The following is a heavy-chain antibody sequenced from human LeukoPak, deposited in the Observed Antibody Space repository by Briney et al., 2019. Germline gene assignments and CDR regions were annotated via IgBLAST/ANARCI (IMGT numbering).Heavy chain of an antibody. V-gene: IGHV3-23*01. J-gene: IGHJ4*02. D-gene: IGHD4-17*01. CDR2: ISGGGETT. CDR3: ARDYADYVGYFFFDY. CDR1: GFTFNNYA. Sequence: GGSLRLSCAASGFTFNNYAMNWVSQAPGKGLEWVSSISGGGETTYYADSAKGRFTISRDNSQNTLYLQMNSLRAGDTAVYYCARDYADYVGYFFFDYWGQGTLVTVSS.